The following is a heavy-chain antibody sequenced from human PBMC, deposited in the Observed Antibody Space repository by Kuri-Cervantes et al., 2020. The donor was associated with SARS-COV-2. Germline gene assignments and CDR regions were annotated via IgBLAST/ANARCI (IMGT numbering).Heavy chain of an antibody. Sequence: LSLTCAASGFTFSSYAMSWVRQAPGKGLEWVSAISGSGGSTYYADSVKGRFTISRDNSKNTLYLLMNSLRAEDTAVYYCAKDPGFRELLYYFDYWGQGTLVTVSS. J-gene: IGHJ4*02. CDR3: AKDPGFRELLYYFDY. V-gene: IGHV3-23*01. CDR2: ISGSGGST. CDR1: GFTFSSYA. D-gene: IGHD3-10*01.